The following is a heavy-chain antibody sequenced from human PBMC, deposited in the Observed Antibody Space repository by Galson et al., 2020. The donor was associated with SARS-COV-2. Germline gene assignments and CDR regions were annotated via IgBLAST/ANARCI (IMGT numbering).Heavy chain of an antibody. D-gene: IGHD3-10*01. J-gene: IGHJ6*02. V-gene: IGHV3-30*04. CDR2: ISYDGSNK. Sequence: GGSLRLSCAASGFTFSSYAMHWVRQAPGKGLEWVAVISYDGSNKYYADSVKGRFTISRDNSKNTLYLQMNSLRAEDTAVYYCARDQLLWFRELPVGVYGRDVRGQATTVTVSS. CDR3: ARDQLLWFRELPVGVYGRDV. CDR1: GFTFSSYA.